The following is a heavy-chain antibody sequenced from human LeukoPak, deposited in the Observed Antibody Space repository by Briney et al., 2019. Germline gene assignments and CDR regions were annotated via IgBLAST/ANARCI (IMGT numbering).Heavy chain of an antibody. D-gene: IGHD3-10*01. J-gene: IGHJ6*02. CDR1: GYSFTSYW. CDR2: IYPGDSDT. V-gene: IGHV5-51*01. Sequence: GESLKISCKGSGYSFTSYWIGWVRQMPGKGLEWMGIIYPGDSDTRYSPSFQGHVTISADKSISTAYLQWSSLKASDTAMYCCARLGRITMVRGVQRTYYYYGMDVWGQGTTVTVSS. CDR3: ARLGRITMVRGVQRTYYYYGMDV.